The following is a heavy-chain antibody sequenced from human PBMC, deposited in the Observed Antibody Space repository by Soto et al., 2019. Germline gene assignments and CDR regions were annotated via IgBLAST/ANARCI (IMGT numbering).Heavy chain of an antibody. J-gene: IGHJ4*02. CDR1: GFTFSSYW. Sequence: EVQLVESGGGLVQPGGSLRLSCAASGFTFSSYWMHWVRQAPGKGLVWVSRINSDGSSTNYADSVKGRLTISRDNAKKTLYLQMNSLRAEDTAVYYCARGEDYGDSLNYWGQGTLVTVSS. CDR2: INSDGSST. CDR3: ARGEDYGDSLNY. V-gene: IGHV3-74*01. D-gene: IGHD4-17*01.